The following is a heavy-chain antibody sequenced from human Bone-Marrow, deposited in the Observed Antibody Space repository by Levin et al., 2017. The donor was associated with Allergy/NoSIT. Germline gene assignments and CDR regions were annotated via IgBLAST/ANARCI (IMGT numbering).Heavy chain of an antibody. J-gene: IGHJ4*02. D-gene: IGHD1-26*01. CDR2: ISYDGSRQ. Sequence: SCAASGFTFSNYGIHWVRQAPGKGLEWVALISYDGSRQYYGDSVKGRFSISRDNSKNSMYLQMDDLRVADTAVYYCTRQFPGMGGSVFWGQGTLVTVSS. CDR1: GFTFSNYG. CDR3: TRQFPGMGGSVF. V-gene: IGHV3-30*03.